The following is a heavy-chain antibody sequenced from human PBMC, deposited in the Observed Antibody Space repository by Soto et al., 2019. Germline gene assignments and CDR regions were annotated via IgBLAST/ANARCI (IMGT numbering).Heavy chain of an antibody. CDR1: GFTFRKYG. Sequence: QVQLVESGGGVVQPGRSLRLSCAASGFTFRKYGMHWVRQAPGKGLEWVAVIWNDGSNKYYADSVKGRFTISRDNSKNTLYLQMYSRRAEDTAVYFCASDGPNWGFDYWGQGTLVTVSS. V-gene: IGHV3-33*01. CDR2: IWNDGSNK. J-gene: IGHJ4*02. CDR3: ASDGPNWGFDY. D-gene: IGHD7-27*01.